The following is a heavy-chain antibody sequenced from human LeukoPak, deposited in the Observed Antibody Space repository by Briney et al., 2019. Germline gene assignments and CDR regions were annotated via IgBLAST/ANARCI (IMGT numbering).Heavy chain of an antibody. J-gene: IGHJ4*02. CDR2: ISPSGNSK. D-gene: IGHD3-10*01. CDR1: GFTFSSYA. CDR3: VRDFLGGSGAGGY. V-gene: IGHV3-21*01. Sequence: GGSLRLSCAASGFTFSSYAMSWVRQAPGKGLEWVSSISPSGNSKYHADSVKGRFTISRDNAENSLYMQMNSLRAEDTGVYYCVRDFLGGSGAGGYWGQGTLVTVSS.